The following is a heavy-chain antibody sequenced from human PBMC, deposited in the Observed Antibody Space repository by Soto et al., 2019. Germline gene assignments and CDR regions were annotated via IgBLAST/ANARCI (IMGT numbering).Heavy chain of an antibody. V-gene: IGHV5-51*01. D-gene: IGHD6-19*01. CDR2: IYPGDSDT. J-gene: IGHJ4*02. Sequence: GESLKICCKCSGYSFTSYWIGWVRQIPGKGLEWMGIIYPGDSDTRYIPAFQGQVRISADKSISTAYLQWTSLKASDTAMYYCARQDSGWYSIDYWGQGTLVTVSS. CDR1: GYSFTSYW. CDR3: ARQDSGWYSIDY.